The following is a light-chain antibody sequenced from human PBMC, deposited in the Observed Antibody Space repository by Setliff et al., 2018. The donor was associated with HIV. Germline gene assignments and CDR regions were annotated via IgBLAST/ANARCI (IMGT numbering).Light chain of an antibody. CDR1: SSDVGGYNY. J-gene: IGLJ2*01. CDR2: DVS. Sequence: QSALTQPRSVSGSPGQSVTISCTGTSSDVGGYNYVSWYQQHPGKAPKFMIYDVSKRSSGVPDRFSGSKSGNAASLTISGLQAEDEADYYCCSYAGSYTHVVFGGGTQLTVL. V-gene: IGLV2-11*01. CDR3: CSYAGSYTHVV.